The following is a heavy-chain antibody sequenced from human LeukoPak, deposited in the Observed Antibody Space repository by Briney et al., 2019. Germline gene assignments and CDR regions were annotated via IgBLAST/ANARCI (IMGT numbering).Heavy chain of an antibody. CDR3: AKAHFGVGATHYFDY. CDR2: ISSSSSYI. D-gene: IGHD1-26*01. V-gene: IGHV3-21*04. Sequence: GGSLRLSCAASGFTFSSYSMNWVRQAPGKRLEWVSSISSSSSYIYYADSVKGRFTISRDNAKNSLYLQMNSLRTEDTAVYYCAKAHFGVGATHYFDYWGQGTLVTVSS. J-gene: IGHJ4*02. CDR1: GFTFSSYS.